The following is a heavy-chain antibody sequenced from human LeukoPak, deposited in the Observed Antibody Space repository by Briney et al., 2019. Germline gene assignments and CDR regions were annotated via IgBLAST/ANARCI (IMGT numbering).Heavy chain of an antibody. D-gene: IGHD6-19*01. J-gene: IGHJ4*02. Sequence: GGSLRLSCAASGFTFSSYWTHWVRQAPGKGLVWVSRINSDGSSTSYADPVKGRFTISRDNAKNTLYLQMNSLRAEDTAVYYCARVRSSGWSYFDYWGQGTLVSVSS. V-gene: IGHV3-74*01. CDR1: GFTFSSYW. CDR2: INSDGSST. CDR3: ARVRSSGWSYFDY.